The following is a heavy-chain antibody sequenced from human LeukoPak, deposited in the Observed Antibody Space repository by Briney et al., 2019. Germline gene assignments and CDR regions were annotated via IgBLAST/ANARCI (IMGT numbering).Heavy chain of an antibody. Sequence: GGSLRLSCAASGFTFSSYSMNWVRQAPGKGLEWVSSISSSRSYIYYADSVKGRFTISRDNAKNSLYLQMNSLRAEDTAVYYCARDSIVGPFFDYWGQGTLVTVSS. D-gene: IGHD1-26*01. CDR2: ISSSRSYI. CDR1: GFTFSSYS. V-gene: IGHV3-21*01. CDR3: ARDSIVGPFFDY. J-gene: IGHJ4*02.